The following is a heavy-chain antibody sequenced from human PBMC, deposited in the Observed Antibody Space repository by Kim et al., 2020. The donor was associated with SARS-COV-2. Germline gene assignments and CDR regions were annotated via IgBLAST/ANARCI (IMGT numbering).Heavy chain of an antibody. Sequence: SETLSLTCAVYGGSFSGYYWSWIRQPPGKGLEWIGEINHSGSTNYNPSLKSRVTISVDTSKNQFSLKLSSVTAADTAVYYCARLWFGELCPDYWGQGTLV. V-gene: IGHV4-34*01. CDR1: GGSFSGYY. CDR3: ARLWFGELCPDY. J-gene: IGHJ4*02. D-gene: IGHD3-10*01. CDR2: INHSGST.